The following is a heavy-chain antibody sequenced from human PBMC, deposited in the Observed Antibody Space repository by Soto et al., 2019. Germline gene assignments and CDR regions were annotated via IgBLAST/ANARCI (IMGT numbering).Heavy chain of an antibody. CDR3: ARSTIADRFYGDYSDY. D-gene: IGHD6-6*01. CDR1: VGSLSRNSAA. J-gene: IGHJ4*02. V-gene: IGHV6-1*01. CDR2: TYYKSKWYN. Sequence: SHTLSLTCAISVGSLSRNSAAWNWVRQSPSRGLEWLGRTYYKSKWYNAYAVSVKSRITSNADTSKNQFSLQLNSMTPEDTAVYYCARSTIADRFYGDYSDYWGQGTLVTVSS.